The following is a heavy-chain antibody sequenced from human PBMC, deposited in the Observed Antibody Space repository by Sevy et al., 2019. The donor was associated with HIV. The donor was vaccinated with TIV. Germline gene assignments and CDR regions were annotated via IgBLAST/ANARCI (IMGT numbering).Heavy chain of an antibody. Sequence: GGSLRLSCAASGFTFSSYATHWVRQAPGKGLEWVAVISYDGSNKYYADSVKGRFTISRDNSKNTLYLQMNSLRAEDTAVYYCARDLNDYVWGSYADYWGQGTLVTVSS. CDR2: ISYDGSNK. D-gene: IGHD3-16*01. CDR1: GFTFSSYA. J-gene: IGHJ4*02. CDR3: ARDLNDYVWGSYADY. V-gene: IGHV3-30-3*01.